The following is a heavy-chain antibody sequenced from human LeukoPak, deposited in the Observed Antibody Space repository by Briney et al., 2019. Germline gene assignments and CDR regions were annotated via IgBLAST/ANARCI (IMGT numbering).Heavy chain of an antibody. CDR3: ARVSPKISYYYDSSGYYYYFGY. D-gene: IGHD3-22*01. CDR1: GGSISSSNW. V-gene: IGHV4-4*02. J-gene: IGHJ4*02. Sequence: SETLSLTCAVSGGSISSSNWWSWVRQPPGKGLEWVGEIYHSRSTNYNPSLKSRVTISVDKSKNQFSLKLSSVTAADTAVYYCARVSPKISYYYDSSGYYYYFGYWGQGTLVTVSS. CDR2: IYHSRST.